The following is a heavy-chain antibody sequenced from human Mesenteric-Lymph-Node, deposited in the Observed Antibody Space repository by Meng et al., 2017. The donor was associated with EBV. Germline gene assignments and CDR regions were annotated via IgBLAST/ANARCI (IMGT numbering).Heavy chain of an antibody. CDR2: IFHSGTI. CDR3: ARITFGGAIGD. V-gene: IGHV4-39*07. J-gene: IGHJ4*02. CDR1: GDSISVIDYY. D-gene: IGHD3-16*02. Sequence: LPLQGRGPGLVKPSETLSLPSTVSGDSISVIDYYWGWIRQSPGNGLGWIGSIFHSGTIDYNPSLQGRLTMAVDTSKNQFSLKLNSLTAADTAVYYCARITFGGAIGDWGQGTLVTVSS.